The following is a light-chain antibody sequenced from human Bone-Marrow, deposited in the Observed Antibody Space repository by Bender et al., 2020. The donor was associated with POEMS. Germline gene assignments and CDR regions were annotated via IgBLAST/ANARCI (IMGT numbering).Light chain of an antibody. CDR1: SSDVGGWDY. Sequence: QSALTQPASVSGSPGQSITISCTGSSSDVGGWDYVSWYQQHPGKAPKLMIYGVINRPSGVSYRFSGSKSGNTASLTISGLQAEDEADYYCSSYTSSSTLVFGGGTKLTVL. J-gene: IGLJ3*02. V-gene: IGLV2-14*01. CDR3: SSYTSSSTLV. CDR2: GVI.